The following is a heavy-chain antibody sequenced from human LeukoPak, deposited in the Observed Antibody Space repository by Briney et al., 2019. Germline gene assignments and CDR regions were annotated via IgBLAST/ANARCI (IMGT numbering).Heavy chain of an antibody. Sequence: SETLSLTCTVSGGSISSYYWSWIRQPPGKGLEWIGYIYYTGSTNYNPSLTSRVTISVDTSKNQFSLKLTSVTAADTAVYYCARDVLNGLNTQPFDYWGRGTLVTVSS. CDR3: ARDVLNGLNTQPFDY. D-gene: IGHD2-2*01. J-gene: IGHJ4*02. CDR2: IYYTGST. V-gene: IGHV4-59*01. CDR1: GGSISSYY.